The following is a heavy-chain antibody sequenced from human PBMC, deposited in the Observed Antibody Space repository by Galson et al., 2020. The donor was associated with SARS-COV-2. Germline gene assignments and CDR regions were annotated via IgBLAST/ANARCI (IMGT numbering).Heavy chain of an antibody. Sequence: TGGSLRLSCAASGFTFDDYAMHWVRQAPGKGLEWVSLISGDGGSTYYADSVKGRFTISRDNSKNSLYLQMNSLRTEDTALYYCAKDSISIAAAGTTPLGYWGQGTLVTVSS. J-gene: IGHJ4*02. CDR1: GFTFDDYA. CDR2: ISGDGGST. D-gene: IGHD6-13*01. V-gene: IGHV3-43*02. CDR3: AKDSISIAAAGTTPLGY.